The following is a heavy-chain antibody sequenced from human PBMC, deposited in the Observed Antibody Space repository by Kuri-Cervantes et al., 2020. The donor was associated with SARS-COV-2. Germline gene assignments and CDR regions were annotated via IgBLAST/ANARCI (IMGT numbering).Heavy chain of an antibody. J-gene: IGHJ4*02. CDR2: IYPGDSDT. V-gene: IGHV5-51*01. D-gene: IGHD5-12*01. Sequence: GGSLRLSCKGSGYSFTSYWIGWVRQMPGKGLEWMGIIYPGDSDTRYSPSFQGQVTISADKSITTAYLQWSSLKASDTAIYYCARGYSLNYFDYWGQGTLVTVSS. CDR3: ARGYSLNYFDY. CDR1: GYSFTSYW.